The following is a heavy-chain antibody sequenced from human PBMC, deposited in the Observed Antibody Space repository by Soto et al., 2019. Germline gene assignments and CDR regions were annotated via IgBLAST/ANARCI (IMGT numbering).Heavy chain of an antibody. CDR3: ARDGTYNWV. V-gene: IGHV3-66*01. CDR1: GFTVSNNY. Sequence: EVQLVESGGGLVQPGGSLRLSCAASGFTVSNNYMRWVRQAPGKGLEWVSLIYSGGATYYADSVKGRFTISRDNSKNTLYLHMNILRAEDTAVYYCARDGTYNWVGGQGILVTVSS. CDR2: IYSGGAT. J-gene: IGHJ4*02. D-gene: IGHD1-1*01.